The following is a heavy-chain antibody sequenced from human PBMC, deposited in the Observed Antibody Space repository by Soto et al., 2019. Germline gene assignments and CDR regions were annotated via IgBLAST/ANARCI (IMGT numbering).Heavy chain of an antibody. CDR2: INHSGST. J-gene: IGHJ6*02. V-gene: IGHV4-34*01. D-gene: IGHD6-19*01. CDR1: GRSFIGYY. CDR3: ARARIAVAGTRYYYYGMDV. Sequence: SATLSLTCAVYGRSFIGYYWSWIRQPPGKGLEWIGEINHSGSTNYNPSLKSRVTISVDTSKNQFSLKLSSVTAADTAVYYCARARIAVAGTRYYYYGMDVWGQGTTVTVS.